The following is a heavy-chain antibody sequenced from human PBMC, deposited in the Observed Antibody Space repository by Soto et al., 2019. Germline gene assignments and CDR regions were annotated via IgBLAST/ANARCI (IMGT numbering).Heavy chain of an antibody. Sequence: EVHLVESGGGLVQPGGSLRLSCGASGFSFRSSWMSWVRQAPGKGLQWVANINQDGSANYYAASVRGRFTISRDNADNSLYLQMNSLRAEDTALYYCAREDWYYFDYWGQGTLVSVSS. CDR1: GFSFRSSW. J-gene: IGHJ4*02. D-gene: IGHD3-9*01. CDR3: AREDWYYFDY. V-gene: IGHV3-7*03. CDR2: INQDGSAN.